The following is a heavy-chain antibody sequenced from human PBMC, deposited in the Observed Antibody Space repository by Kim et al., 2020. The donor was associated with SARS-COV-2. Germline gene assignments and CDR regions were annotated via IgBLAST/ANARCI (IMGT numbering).Heavy chain of an antibody. Sequence: GRFTISRENAKNTLYLQMNRLRAEDTAVYYCARVPRREYGGNCDQGGMDVWGQGTTVSVSS. J-gene: IGHJ6*02. V-gene: IGHV3-74*01. CDR3: ARVPRREYGGNCDQGGMDV. D-gene: IGHD2-15*01.